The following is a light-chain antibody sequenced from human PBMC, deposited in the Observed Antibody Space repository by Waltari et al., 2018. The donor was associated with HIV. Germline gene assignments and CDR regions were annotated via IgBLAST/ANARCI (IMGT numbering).Light chain of an antibody. CDR3: QQYSTHYA. V-gene: IGKV1-5*03. Sequence: IQMTQSPSSWSASVRDTVILTCRASQDIDTWLAWYHQKPGRAPKLLISMTSVLESGVPSRFSGSGSGTTFTLTITGLQPDDFGTYFCQQYSTHYAFGQGTRVE. J-gene: IGKJ2*01. CDR1: QDIDTW. CDR2: MTS.